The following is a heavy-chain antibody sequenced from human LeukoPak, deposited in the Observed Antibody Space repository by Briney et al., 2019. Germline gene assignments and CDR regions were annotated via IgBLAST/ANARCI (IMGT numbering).Heavy chain of an antibody. D-gene: IGHD3-3*01. CDR1: DYTFTSYG. Sequence: ASVKVSCKASDYTFTSYGISWVRQAPGQGLEWMGWISAYNGNTNYAQKLQGRVTMTTDTSTSTAYMELRSLRSDDTAVYYCARVGSYDFWSGYYNPGDYWGQGTLVTVSS. V-gene: IGHV1-18*01. CDR2: ISAYNGNT. J-gene: IGHJ4*02. CDR3: ARVGSYDFWSGYYNPGDY.